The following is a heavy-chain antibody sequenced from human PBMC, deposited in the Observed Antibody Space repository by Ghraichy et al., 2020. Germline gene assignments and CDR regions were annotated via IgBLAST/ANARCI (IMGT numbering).Heavy chain of an antibody. CDR3: TRASRGDYGASGLQN. CDR2: IGTAGNP. Sequence: GGSLRLSCAASGFTFSAYDMHWVRQRAGKGLEWVSGIGTAGNPYYQSSVRGRFTISRENAKNSFHLEINNLSAGDTAVYYCTRASRGDYGASGLQNWGQGPLGTVSS. V-gene: IGHV3-13*05. CDR1: GFTFSAYD. J-gene: IGHJ4*02. D-gene: IGHD3-10*01.